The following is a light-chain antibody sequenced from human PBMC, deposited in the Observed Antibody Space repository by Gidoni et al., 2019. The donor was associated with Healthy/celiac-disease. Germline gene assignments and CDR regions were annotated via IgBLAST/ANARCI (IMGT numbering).Light chain of an antibody. CDR1: QSISSY. V-gene: IGKV1-39*01. CDR3: QQSYSTPGT. CDR2: AAS. Sequence: DIQMTQSPSSLSASVGDRVTITCRASQSISSYLNWYQQKPGKAPKLLIYAASSLQSGVPSRFSGSGSGTDCTLTISSLQPEDFATYYCQQSYSTPGTFXQXTKVEIK. J-gene: IGKJ1*01.